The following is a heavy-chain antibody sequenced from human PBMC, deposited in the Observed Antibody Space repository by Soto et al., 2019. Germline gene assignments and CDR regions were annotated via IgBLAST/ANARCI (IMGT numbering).Heavy chain of an antibody. Sequence: EVQLVESGGGLVQPGGSLRLSCAASGFTFSSYSMNWVRQAPGKGLEWVSYISSSSSTIYYADSVKGRFTISRDNAKNSLYLQMNSLRDEDTAVYYCARDQEMPYDYDSSGYYLDDWGQGTMVTVSS. CDR3: ARDQEMPYDYDSSGYYLDD. CDR1: GFTFSSYS. CDR2: ISSSSSTI. J-gene: IGHJ4*02. V-gene: IGHV3-48*02. D-gene: IGHD3-22*01.